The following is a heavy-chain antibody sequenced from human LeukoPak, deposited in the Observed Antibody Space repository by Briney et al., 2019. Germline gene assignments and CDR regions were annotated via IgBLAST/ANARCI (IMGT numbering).Heavy chain of an antibody. CDR2: IKEDGSDK. J-gene: IGHJ4*02. D-gene: IGHD6-6*01. V-gene: IGHV3-7*01. CDR3: ASYGGIAAIGIGDY. Sequence: PGGSLRLSCAASGFTFSNYWMDWVRQAPGKGLEWVANIKEDGSDKYYVDSVKGRFTISRDNAKRSLFLQMNSLRAEDTAVYYCASYGGIAAIGIGDYWGQGTLDTVSS. CDR1: GFTFSNYW.